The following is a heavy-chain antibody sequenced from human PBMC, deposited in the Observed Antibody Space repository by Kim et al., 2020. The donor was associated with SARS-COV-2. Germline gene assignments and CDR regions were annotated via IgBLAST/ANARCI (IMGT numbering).Heavy chain of an antibody. CDR2: ISWNSGSI. J-gene: IGHJ5*02. CDR1: GFTFGDYA. Sequence: GGSLRLSCAASGFTFGDYAMHWVRQAPGKGLEWVSGISWNSGSIGYADSVKGRFTISRDNAKNSLYLQMNSLRAEDTALYYCAKDIVFVRYPLLRWFDPWGQGTLVTVSS. CDR3: AKDIVFVRYPLLRWFDP. V-gene: IGHV3-9*01. D-gene: IGHD2-15*01.